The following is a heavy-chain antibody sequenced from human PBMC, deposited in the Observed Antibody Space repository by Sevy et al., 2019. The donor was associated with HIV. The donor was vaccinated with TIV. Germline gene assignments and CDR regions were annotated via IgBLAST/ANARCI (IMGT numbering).Heavy chain of an antibody. CDR3: AKDLSHITIFGVVRSGGLDN. J-gene: IGHJ4*02. V-gene: IGHV3-30*18. D-gene: IGHD3-3*01. CDR1: GFTFSSYG. CDR2: ISYDGSNK. Sequence: GGSLRLSCAASGFTFSSYGMHWVRQAPGKGLEWVADISYDGSNKYYADSVKGRFTISRDNSKNTLYLQMNSLRAEDTAVYYCAKDLSHITIFGVVRSGGLDNWGQGTLVTVSS.